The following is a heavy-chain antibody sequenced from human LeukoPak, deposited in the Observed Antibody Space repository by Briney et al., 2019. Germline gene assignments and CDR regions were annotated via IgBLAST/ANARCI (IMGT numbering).Heavy chain of an antibody. J-gene: IGHJ4*02. CDR3: AGGRWLQYYFDY. CDR2: ISYTGSA. V-gene: IGHV4-59*01. Sequence: PSETLSLTCTVSGGSLSSYYWSWIRQPPGKGLEWIGYISYTGSANYNPSLKSRVSISVDTTKSHFSLRLSSVTAADTAVYYCAGGRWLQYYFDYWGQGTLVTVSS. CDR1: GGSLSSYY. D-gene: IGHD5-24*01.